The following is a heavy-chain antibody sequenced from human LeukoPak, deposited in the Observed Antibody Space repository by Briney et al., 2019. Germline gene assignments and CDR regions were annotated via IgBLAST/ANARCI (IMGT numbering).Heavy chain of an antibody. CDR3: AKGRGYCTGGSCYSDY. J-gene: IGHJ4*02. CDR1: GFTFSSYA. D-gene: IGHD2-15*01. V-gene: IGHV3-23*01. Sequence: GGSLRLSCAASGFTFSSYAMSWVRQAPGKGLEWVSAISGSDGSTYYADSVKGRFTISRDNSKNTQYLQMNSLRVEDTAIYYCAKGRGYCTGGSCYSDYWGQGTLVTVSS. CDR2: ISGSDGST.